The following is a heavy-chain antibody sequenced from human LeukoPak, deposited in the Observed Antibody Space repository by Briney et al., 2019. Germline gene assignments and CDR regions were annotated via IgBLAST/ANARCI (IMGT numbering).Heavy chain of an antibody. CDR3: AKAPSSYYDSSGYYT. Sequence: GGSLRLSCAASGFTFSSYSMNWVRQAPGKGLEWVSSISSSSSYIYYADSVKGRFTISRDNAKNSLYPQMNSLRAEDTALYYCAKAPSSYYDSSGYYTWGQGTLVTVSS. D-gene: IGHD3-22*01. J-gene: IGHJ5*02. CDR2: ISSSSSYI. V-gene: IGHV3-21*04. CDR1: GFTFSSYS.